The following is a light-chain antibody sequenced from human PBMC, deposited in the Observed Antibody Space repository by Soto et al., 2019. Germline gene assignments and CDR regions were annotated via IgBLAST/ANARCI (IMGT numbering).Light chain of an antibody. Sequence: DIQMAQSPSSLSASVGDRVTITFRASQDVNKYLTWYQQKPGKAPKLLIYAASTLQSGVPPRYSGSGYGTDFTLTISSLQPEDFATYYCQQANSFPLTFGQGRRLEI. CDR2: AAS. CDR3: QQANSFPLT. V-gene: IGKV1-12*01. CDR1: QDVNKY. J-gene: IGKJ5*01.